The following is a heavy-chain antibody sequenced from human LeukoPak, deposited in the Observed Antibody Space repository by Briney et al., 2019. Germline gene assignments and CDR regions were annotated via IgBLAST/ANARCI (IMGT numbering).Heavy chain of an antibody. J-gene: IGHJ6*02. CDR1: EFTFTSYE. CDR2: ISSSGNTI. Sequence: GGSLRLSCAASEFTFTSYELDWVRQAPGKGLEWVSYISSSGNTISYADSVKGRFTISRDNSKNTLYLQMNSLRAEDTAVYYCAKEGGVFISDMDVWGQGTTVTVSS. CDR3: AKEGGVFISDMDV. V-gene: IGHV3-48*03. D-gene: IGHD3-3*02.